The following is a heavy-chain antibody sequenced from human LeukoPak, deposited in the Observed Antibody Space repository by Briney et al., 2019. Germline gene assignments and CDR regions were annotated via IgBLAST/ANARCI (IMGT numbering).Heavy chain of an antibody. J-gene: IGHJ5*02. D-gene: IGHD2-15*01. CDR2: INHSGST. Sequence: SETLSLTCAVYGGSFSGYYWSWIRQPPGKGLEWIGEINHSGSTNYNPSLKSRVTISVDTSKNQFSLKLSSVTAADTAVYYCARDIRYCSGGSCYSYAPWGQGILVTVSS. V-gene: IGHV4-34*01. CDR3: ARDIRYCSGGSCYSYAP. CDR1: GGSFSGYY.